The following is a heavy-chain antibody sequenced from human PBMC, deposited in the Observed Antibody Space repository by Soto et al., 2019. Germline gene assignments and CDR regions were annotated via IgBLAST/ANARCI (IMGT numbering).Heavy chain of an antibody. V-gene: IGHV4-31*03. CDR1: GGSISSGGYY. CDR2: IYYSGST. J-gene: IGHJ2*01. CDR3: ARDFCSGGSCYFPNWYFDL. Sequence: SETLSLTCTVSGGSISSGGYYWSWIRQHPGKGLEWIGYIYYSGSTYYNPSLKSRVTISVDTSKNQFSLKLSSVTAADTAVYYCARDFCSGGSCYFPNWYFDLWGRGTLVTVSS. D-gene: IGHD2-15*01.